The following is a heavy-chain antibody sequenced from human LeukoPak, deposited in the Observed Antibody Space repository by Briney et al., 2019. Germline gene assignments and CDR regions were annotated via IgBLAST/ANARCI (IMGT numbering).Heavy chain of an antibody. V-gene: IGHV4-59*08. CDR3: ARGDYVFDY. CDR1: GGSITSYY. Sequence: SETLSLTCTVSGGSITSYYWSWIRQPPEKGLEWIGYIYYSGTTNYNPSLKSRVTISVDTSKNQFSLKLSSVTAADTAVYYCARGDYVFDYWGRGTLVTVSS. J-gene: IGHJ4*02. D-gene: IGHD4-17*01. CDR2: IYYSGTT.